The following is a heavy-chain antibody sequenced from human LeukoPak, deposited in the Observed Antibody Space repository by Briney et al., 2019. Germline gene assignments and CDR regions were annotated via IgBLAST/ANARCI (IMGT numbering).Heavy chain of an antibody. CDR2: INPNSGGT. J-gene: IGHJ6*03. CDR3: AREIIAAAGYYYYYMDV. CDR1: GYTFTGYY. Sequence: ASVKVSCKASGYTFTGYYMHWVRQAPGQGLEWMGWINPNSGGTNYVQKFQGRVTMTRDTSISTAYMELSRLRSDDTAVYYCAREIIAAAGYYYYYMDVWGKGTTVTVSS. D-gene: IGHD6-13*01. V-gene: IGHV1-2*02.